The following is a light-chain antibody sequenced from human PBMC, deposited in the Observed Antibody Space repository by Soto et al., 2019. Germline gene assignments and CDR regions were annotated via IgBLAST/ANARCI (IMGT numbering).Light chain of an antibody. CDR3: QQYGSPPRT. CDR2: GAS. J-gene: IGKJ1*01. V-gene: IGKV3-20*01. CDR1: QRISSN. Sequence: EIVVTQSPDTLSVSPGERATLSCRASQRISSNLAWYQQKPGQAPRLLIYGASSRATGIPDRFSGSGSGTDFTLTISRLEPEDFAVYYCQQYGSPPRTFGQGTKVDI.